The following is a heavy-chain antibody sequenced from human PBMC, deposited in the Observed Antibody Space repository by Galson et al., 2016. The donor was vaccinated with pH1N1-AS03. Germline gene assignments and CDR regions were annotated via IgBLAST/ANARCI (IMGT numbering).Heavy chain of an antibody. V-gene: IGHV3-7*03. CDR3: AKDKSYGDYPSWFDP. Sequence: SLRLSCAASGFTFNSYWMTWVRQAPGKGLEWVANIKPDGGDKYYVDSVKGRFTISRDNAKNSLYLQMNSLRAEDTAVYYCAKDKSYGDYPSWFDPWGQGTLVTVSS. J-gene: IGHJ5*02. D-gene: IGHD4-17*01. CDR1: GFTFNSYW. CDR2: IKPDGGDK.